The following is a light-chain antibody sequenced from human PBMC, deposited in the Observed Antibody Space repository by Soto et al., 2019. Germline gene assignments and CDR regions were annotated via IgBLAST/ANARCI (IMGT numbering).Light chain of an antibody. CDR3: MQALQTPPA. CDR1: QSLLHSNGYNY. V-gene: IGKV2-28*01. Sequence: IVMTQSPFSLPVTPGEPASISCRSSQSLLHSNGYNYLDWYLQKPGQSPHLLIYLGSNRASGVPDRFSGSGSGTDFTLRISRVEAEDVGVYYCMQALQTPPAFGQGTRLESK. J-gene: IGKJ5*01. CDR2: LGS.